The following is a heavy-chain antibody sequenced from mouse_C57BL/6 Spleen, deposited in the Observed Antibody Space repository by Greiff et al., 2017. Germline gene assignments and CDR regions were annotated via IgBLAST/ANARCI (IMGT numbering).Heavy chain of an antibody. D-gene: IGHD2-3*01. CDR2: IYPGDGDT. CDR1: GYAFSSSW. V-gene: IGHV1-82*01. J-gene: IGHJ4*01. Sequence: QVQLKESGPELVKPGASVKISCKASGYAFSSSWMNWVKQRPGKGLEWIGRIYPGDGDTNYNGKFKGKATLTADKSSSTAYMQLSSLTSEDSAVYFCASDGYYGSYAMDYWGQGTSVTVSS. CDR3: ASDGYYGSYAMDY.